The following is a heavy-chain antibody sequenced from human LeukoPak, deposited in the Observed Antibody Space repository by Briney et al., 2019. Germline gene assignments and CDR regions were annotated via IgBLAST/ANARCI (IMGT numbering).Heavy chain of an antibody. D-gene: IGHD4-17*01. CDR3: ARYFYGDSPFDI. CDR2: ISGSGGST. J-gene: IGHJ3*02. V-gene: IGHV3-23*01. Sequence: GGSLRLSCAASGFTFSSYAMSWVRQAPGEGLEWVSAISGSGGSTYYADSVKGRFTISRDNSKNTLYLQMNSLRAEDTAVYYCARYFYGDSPFDIWGQGTMVTVSS. CDR1: GFTFSSYA.